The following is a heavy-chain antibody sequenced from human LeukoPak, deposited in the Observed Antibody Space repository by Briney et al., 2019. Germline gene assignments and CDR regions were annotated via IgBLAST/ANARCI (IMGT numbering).Heavy chain of an antibody. V-gene: IGHV3-23*01. J-gene: IGHJ4*02. CDR2: ISGSAVST. CDR1: GFTFSSYA. CDR3: AKPLTVTMTVVVTF. D-gene: IGHD3-22*01. Sequence: PGGSLRLSCAASGFTFSSYAMSWVRQAPGKGLEWVSAISGSAVSTYYADSVKGRFTISRDNSKNTLYLQMKSLRAEDTAVYYCAKPLTVTMTVVVTFWGQGTLVTVSS.